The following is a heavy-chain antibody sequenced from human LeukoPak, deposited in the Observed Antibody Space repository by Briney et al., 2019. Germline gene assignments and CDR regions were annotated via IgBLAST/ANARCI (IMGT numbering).Heavy chain of an antibody. D-gene: IGHD6-6*01. V-gene: IGHV1-46*01. J-gene: IGHJ5*02. Sequence: ASVKVSCKASGYTFTSYYMHWVRQAPGQGLEGRGMINPSGGSTSYAKKFQGRVTITPDKSTSTAYMELSSLRSEDTAVYYCARESIAARSRFDPWGQGTLVTVSS. CDR2: INPSGGST. CDR1: GYTFTSYY. CDR3: ARESIAARSRFDP.